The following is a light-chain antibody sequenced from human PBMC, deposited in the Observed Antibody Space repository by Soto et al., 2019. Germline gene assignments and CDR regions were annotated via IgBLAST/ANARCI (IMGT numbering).Light chain of an antibody. CDR3: QQTFNSPIT. Sequence: DIQMTQSPSTLSASVEDRVIITCRASQSISNHLNWYQQKPGKAPKLLIFAASSLQSGVPSRFSGSRSGPDFTLTISSLQPEDLGSFYCQQTFNSPITFGQGTRLEI. CDR1: QSISNH. J-gene: IGKJ5*01. V-gene: IGKV1-39*01. CDR2: AAS.